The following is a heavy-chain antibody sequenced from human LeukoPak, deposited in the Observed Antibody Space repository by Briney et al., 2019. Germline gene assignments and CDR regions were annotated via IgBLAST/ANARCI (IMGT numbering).Heavy chain of an antibody. CDR3: AKVQDCSSTSCYTYYYYYYYMDV. J-gene: IGHJ6*03. CDR2: ISYDGSNK. D-gene: IGHD2-2*02. CDR1: GFTFSSYA. Sequence: GGSLRLSCAASGFTFSSYAMHWVRQAPGKGLEWVAVISYDGSNKYYADSVKGRFTISRDNSKNTLYLQMNSLRAEDTAVYYCAKVQDCSSTSCYTYYYYYYYMDVWGKGTTVTVSS. V-gene: IGHV3-30-3*01.